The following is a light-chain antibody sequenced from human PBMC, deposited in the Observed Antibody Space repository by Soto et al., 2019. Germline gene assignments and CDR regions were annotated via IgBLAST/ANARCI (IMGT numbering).Light chain of an antibody. Sequence: NFMLTQPHSLSESPVKTVTISCTRSSGSIASNYVQWYQQRPGSAPTTVIYEDNQRPSGVPDRFSGSIDSSSNSASLTISGLKTEDEADYYCQSYDSSNWVFGGGTKVTVL. V-gene: IGLV6-57*04. J-gene: IGLJ3*02. CDR1: SGSIASNY. CDR3: QSYDSSNWV. CDR2: EDN.